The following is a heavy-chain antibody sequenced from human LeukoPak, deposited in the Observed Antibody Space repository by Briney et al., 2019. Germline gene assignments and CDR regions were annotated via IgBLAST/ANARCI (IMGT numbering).Heavy chain of an antibody. CDR1: GGSISSYY. CDR3: ARAPFIQSDYGGSFDY. V-gene: IGHV4-59*08. CDR2: IYYSGST. D-gene: IGHD4-23*01. J-gene: IGHJ4*02. Sequence: SETLSLTCTVSGGSISSYYWSWIRQPPGKGLEWIGYIYYSGSTNYNPSLKSRVTISVDTSKNQFSLKLSSVTAADTAAYYCARAPFIQSDYGGSFDYWGQGTLVTVSS.